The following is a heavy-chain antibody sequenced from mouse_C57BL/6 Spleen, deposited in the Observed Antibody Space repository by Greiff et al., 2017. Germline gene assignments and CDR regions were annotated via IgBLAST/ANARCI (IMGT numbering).Heavy chain of an antibody. V-gene: IGHV1-9*01. CDR3: ARLTGTDYYAMDY. CDR1: GYTFTGYW. CDR2: ILPGSGST. D-gene: IGHD4-1*01. Sequence: VKVVESGAELMKPGASVKLSCKATGYTFTGYWIEWVKQRPGHGLEWIGEILPGSGSTNYNEKFKGKATFTADTSSNTAYMQLSSLTTEDSAIYYCARLTGTDYYAMDYWGQGTSVTVSS. J-gene: IGHJ4*01.